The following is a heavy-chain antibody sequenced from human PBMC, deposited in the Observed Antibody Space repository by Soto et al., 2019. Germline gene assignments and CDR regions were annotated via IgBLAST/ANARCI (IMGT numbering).Heavy chain of an antibody. CDR2: IYPGDSDT. J-gene: IGHJ5*02. V-gene: IGHV5-51*01. D-gene: IGHD2-2*01. CDR3: ARGYCSSISCYRRWFDL. Sequence: GESLKISCKGSGYRFSSYWIGWVRQMPGKGLEWMGIIYPGDSDTRYSPSFQGQVTISADRSISTAYLQWSSLKASDTAMYYCARGYCSSISCYRRWFDLWAQGNLVTVSS. CDR1: GYRFSSYW.